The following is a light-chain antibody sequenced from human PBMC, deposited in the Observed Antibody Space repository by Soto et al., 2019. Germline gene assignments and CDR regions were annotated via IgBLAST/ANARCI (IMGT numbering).Light chain of an antibody. CDR3: QQYGSSIT. V-gene: IGKV3-20*01. J-gene: IGKJ5*01. CDR1: LNVNSY. CDR2: GAS. Sequence: VLTQCPATLSFSPGEKATLSCRASLNVNSYLAWYQQKPGQAPRLLIYGASSRATGIPDRFSGSGSGTDFTLTISRLEPEDFAVYYCQQYGSSITFGQGTRLEIK.